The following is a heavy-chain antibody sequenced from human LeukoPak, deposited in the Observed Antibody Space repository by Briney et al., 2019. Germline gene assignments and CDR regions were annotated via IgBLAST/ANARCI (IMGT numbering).Heavy chain of an antibody. D-gene: IGHD3-22*01. V-gene: IGHV4-34*01. J-gene: IGHJ5*02. CDR3: ASRDYYDSSGYPWNWFDP. Sequence: SETLSLTCAVYGGSFSGYYWSWIRQPPGKGLEWIGEINHSGSTNYNPSLKSRVTISVDTSKNQLSLKLSSVTAADTAVYYCASRDYYDSSGYPWNWFDPWGQGTLVTVSS. CDR2: INHSGST. CDR1: GGSFSGYY.